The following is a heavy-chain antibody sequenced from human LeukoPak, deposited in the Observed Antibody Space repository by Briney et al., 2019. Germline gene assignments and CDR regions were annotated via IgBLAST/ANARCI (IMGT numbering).Heavy chain of an antibody. J-gene: IGHJ4*02. CDR3: ARAGVELRRALFDY. D-gene: IGHD3-3*01. CDR1: GYSISSGYY. V-gene: IGHV4-38-2*02. CDR2: IYHSGST. Sequence: SETLSLTCTVSGYSISSGYYWGWIRQPPGKGLEWIGSIYHSGSTYYNPSLKSRVTISVATSKNQFSLKLSSVTAADTAVYYCARAGVELRRALFDYWGQGTLVTVSS.